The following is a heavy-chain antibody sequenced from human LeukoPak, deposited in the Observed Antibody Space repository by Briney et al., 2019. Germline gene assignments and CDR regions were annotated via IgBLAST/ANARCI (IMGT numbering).Heavy chain of an antibody. D-gene: IGHD4-17*01. J-gene: IGHJ4*02. Sequence: ASVKVSCKASGYTFTAYYIHWVRQAPGQGLEWMGWISPNNGGTNYAQKLQGRVTMTTDTSTSTAYMELRSLRSDDTAVYYCARDGVYGDPRMGGYWGQGTLVTVSS. V-gene: IGHV1-18*04. CDR2: ISPNNGGT. CDR3: ARDGVYGDPRMGGY. CDR1: GYTFTAYY.